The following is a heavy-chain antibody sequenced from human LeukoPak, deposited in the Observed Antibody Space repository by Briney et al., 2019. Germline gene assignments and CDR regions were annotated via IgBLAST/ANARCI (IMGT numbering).Heavy chain of an antibody. CDR1: GFTFSRYW. J-gene: IGHJ4*02. CDR3: ARNLPAADY. Sequence: GGSLRLSCAASGFTFSRYWMSWVRQAPGKGLEWVANIKQDGSEEFYVDSVKGRFTISRDNAKNSLYLQMNSLRAEDTAVYYCARNLPAADYWGQGTLVTVSS. CDR2: IKQDGSEE. V-gene: IGHV3-7*01. D-gene: IGHD2-2*01.